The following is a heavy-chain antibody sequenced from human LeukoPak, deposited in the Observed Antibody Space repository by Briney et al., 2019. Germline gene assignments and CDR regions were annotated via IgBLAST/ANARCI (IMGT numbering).Heavy chain of an antibody. CDR2: ISYDGSNK. CDR3: AKGAEADYYYGMDV. D-gene: IGHD6-13*01. V-gene: IGHV3-30*18. J-gene: IGHJ6*02. CDR1: GFTFSSYG. Sequence: GRPLRLSCAASGFTFSSYGMHWVRQAPGKGLEWVAVISYDGSNKYYADSVKGRFTISRDNSKNTLYLQMDSLRAEDTAVYYCAKGAEADYYYGMDVWGQGTTVTVSS.